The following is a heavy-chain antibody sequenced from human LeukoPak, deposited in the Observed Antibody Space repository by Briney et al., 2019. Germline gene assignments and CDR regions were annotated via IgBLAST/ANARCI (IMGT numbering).Heavy chain of an antibody. J-gene: IGHJ4*02. D-gene: IGHD6-13*01. V-gene: IGHV3-23*01. Sequence: GGSLRLSCAASGFTSSSYALNWVRQAPGKGLEWVATVSGSGDRMYHADSVKGRFTISRDNSKNSIYLQMNSLRAEDTALYYCAKAAAAPGFDFWGQGTLVTVSS. CDR2: VSGSGDRM. CDR1: GFTSSSYA. CDR3: AKAAAAPGFDF.